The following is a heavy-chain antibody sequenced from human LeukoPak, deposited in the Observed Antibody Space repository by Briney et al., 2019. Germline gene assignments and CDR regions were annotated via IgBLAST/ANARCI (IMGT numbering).Heavy chain of an antibody. V-gene: IGHV3-53*01. CDR1: GFTVSSNY. J-gene: IGHJ4*02. D-gene: IGHD1-26*01. CDR2: IYSGGRT. CDR3: ARSPDGLMGATSD. Sequence: GGSLRLSCAASGFTVSSNYRRGVRQVPGKGLEWVAVIYSGGRTYYADSVKGRFTISRDNSKNTLYLQMNSLRAEDAAVYYCARSPDGLMGATSDWGQGALVTVSS.